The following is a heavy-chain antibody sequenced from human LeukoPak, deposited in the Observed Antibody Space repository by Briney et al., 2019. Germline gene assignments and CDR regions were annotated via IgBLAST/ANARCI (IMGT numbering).Heavy chain of an antibody. CDR3: ARERQDTILHSGAFDI. CDR2: ISSSGSTI. V-gene: IGHV3-48*03. J-gene: IGHJ3*02. D-gene: IGHD2-21*01. Sequence: GGSLRLSCAASGFTFSSYEMNWVRQAPGKGLEWVSYISSSGSTIYYADSVKGRFTISRDNAKNSLYLQMNSLRAEDTAVYFCARERQDTILHSGAFDIWGQGTMVTVSS. CDR1: GFTFSSYE.